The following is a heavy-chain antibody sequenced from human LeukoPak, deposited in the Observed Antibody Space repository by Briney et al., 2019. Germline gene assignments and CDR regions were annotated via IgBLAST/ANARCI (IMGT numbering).Heavy chain of an antibody. Sequence: GGSLRLSCAASGFTFSSYAMSWVRQAPGKGLEWVSLISGDGGRTYYADSVKGRFTISRDNSKKSLYLQMNSLRTEDTALYYCAKVGVGSSSYYYYYGMDVWGQGTTATVSS. V-gene: IGHV3-43*02. CDR2: ISGDGGRT. J-gene: IGHJ6*02. CDR1: GFTFSSYA. CDR3: AKVGVGSSSYYYYYGMDV. D-gene: IGHD1-26*01.